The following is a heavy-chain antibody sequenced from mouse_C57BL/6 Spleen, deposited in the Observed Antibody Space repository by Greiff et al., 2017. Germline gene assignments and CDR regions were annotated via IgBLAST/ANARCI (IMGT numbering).Heavy chain of an antibody. CDR3: LRARDFDY. D-gene: IGHD3-2*02. CDR1: GYTFTSYW. V-gene: IGHV1-61*01. Sequence: QVQLQQPGAELVRPGSSVKLSCKASGYTFTSYWMDWVKQRPGQGLEWIGNIYPSDSETHYNQKFKDKATLTVDKSSSTAYMQLSSLTSEDSAVYYCLRARDFDYWGQGTTLTVSS. CDR2: IYPSDSET. J-gene: IGHJ2*01.